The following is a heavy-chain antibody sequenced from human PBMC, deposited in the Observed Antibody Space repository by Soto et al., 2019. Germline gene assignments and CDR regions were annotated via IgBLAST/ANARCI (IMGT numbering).Heavy chain of an antibody. CDR1: GFTFSSYW. Sequence: GGSLRLSCAASGFTFSSYWMSWVRQAPGKGLEWVANIKQDGSEKYYVDSVKGRFTISRDNAKNSLYLQMNSLRAEDTAVYYCARYYDSSGYESPDAFDIWGQGTMVTVSS. CDR3: ARYYDSSGYESPDAFDI. D-gene: IGHD3-22*01. J-gene: IGHJ3*02. V-gene: IGHV3-7*05. CDR2: IKQDGSEK.